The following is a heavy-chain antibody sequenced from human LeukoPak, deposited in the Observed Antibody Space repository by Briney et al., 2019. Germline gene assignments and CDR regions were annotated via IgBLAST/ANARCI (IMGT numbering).Heavy chain of an antibody. CDR3: ARHFDRANFDY. J-gene: IGHJ4*02. D-gene: IGHD3-9*01. CDR1: GGSISRSNYY. V-gene: IGHV4-39*01. Sequence: SETLSLTCTVSGGSISRSNYYWGWIRQPPGKGLEWIGSIFYSGSTHYNPSLKSRVTISVDTSKNQFSLKLSSVTAADTAVYYCARHFDRANFDYWGQGTLVTVSS. CDR2: IFYSGST.